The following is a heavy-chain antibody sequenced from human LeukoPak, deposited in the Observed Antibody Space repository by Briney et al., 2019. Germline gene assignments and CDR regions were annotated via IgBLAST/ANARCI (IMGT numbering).Heavy chain of an antibody. CDR1: GGSISRSSYY. Sequence: SETLPLTCTVSGGSISRSSYYWDWIRQPPGKGLEWIGSIYYSGSTFYNPSLKSRVTISVDTSKTQFSLKVSSVTAADTAVYYCARRDNWFDPWGQGTLVTVSS. CDR3: ARRDNWFDP. CDR2: IYYSGST. V-gene: IGHV4-39*01. J-gene: IGHJ5*02.